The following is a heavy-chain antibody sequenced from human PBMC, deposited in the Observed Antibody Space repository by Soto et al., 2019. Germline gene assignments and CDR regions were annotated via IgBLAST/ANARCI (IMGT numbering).Heavy chain of an antibody. CDR1: GFTFSSYG. Sequence: QVQLVESGGGVVQPGRSLRLSCAASGFTFSSYGMHWVRQAPGKGLEWVAVIWYDGSNKYYADSVKGRFTISRDNSKNPLYLQMNSLRAEDKAVYYCARAQGGWTNLDYWGQGTLVTVSS. CDR3: ARAQGGWTNLDY. J-gene: IGHJ4*02. D-gene: IGHD1-26*01. V-gene: IGHV3-33*01. CDR2: IWYDGSNK.